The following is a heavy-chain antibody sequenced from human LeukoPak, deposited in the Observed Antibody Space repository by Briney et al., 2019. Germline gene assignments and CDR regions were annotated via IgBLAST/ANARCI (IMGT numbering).Heavy chain of an antibody. CDR2: VYYSGST. CDR1: GASASSGSYY. D-gene: IGHD6-19*01. CDR3: ARRVAVTDSGGFFDY. J-gene: IGHJ4*02. Sequence: PETLSLTCTVSGASASSGSYYWGWIRQPPGKGLEWIGTVYYSGSTSHNPSLKSRVTISVDTSKNQFSLKLSSVTAADTAVYYCARRVAVTDSGGFFDYWGQGALVTVSS. V-gene: IGHV4-39*01.